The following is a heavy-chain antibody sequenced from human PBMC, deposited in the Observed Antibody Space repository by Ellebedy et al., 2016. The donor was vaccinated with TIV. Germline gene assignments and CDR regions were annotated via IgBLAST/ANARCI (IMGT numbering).Heavy chain of an antibody. J-gene: IGHJ4*02. CDR3: AKSQFGSGSPIDY. CDR2: INDSGGST. CDR1: GFTFRFYA. D-gene: IGHD3-10*01. V-gene: IGHV3-23*01. Sequence: GESLKISCAASGFTFRFYAMSWVRQAPGKGLERVSGINDSGGSTYYRDSVKGRFTVSRDNSKSTLYLQMNSLTAADAAVYYCAKSQFGSGSPIDYWGQGTLVTVSS.